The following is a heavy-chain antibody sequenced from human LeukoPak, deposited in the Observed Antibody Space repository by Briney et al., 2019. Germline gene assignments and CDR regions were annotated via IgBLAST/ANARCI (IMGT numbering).Heavy chain of an antibody. CDR3: ARVSTRYCSSTSCYDFDWFDP. Sequence: ASVKVSCKASGYTFTSYDINWVRQATGQGLEWMGWMNPNSGNTGYAQKFQGRVTMTRNTSISTAYMELSSLRSEDTAVYYCARVSTRYCSSTSCYDFDWFDPWGQGTLVTVSS. CDR1: GYTFTSYD. V-gene: IGHV1-8*01. D-gene: IGHD2-2*01. J-gene: IGHJ5*02. CDR2: MNPNSGNT.